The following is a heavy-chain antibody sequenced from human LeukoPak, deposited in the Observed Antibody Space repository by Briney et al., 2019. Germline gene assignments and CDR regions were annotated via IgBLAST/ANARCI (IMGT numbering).Heavy chain of an antibody. CDR3: AKSTAMGDFDY. V-gene: IGHV3-23*01. Sequence: GGSLRLSCAASGFTFSSYAMSWVRQAPGKGLEWVSAISGSGGSTYYADSAKGRFTISRDNSKNTLYLQMSSLRAEDTAVYYCAKSTAMGDFDYWGQGTLVTVSS. J-gene: IGHJ4*02. CDR1: GFTFSSYA. CDR2: ISGSGGST. D-gene: IGHD5-18*01.